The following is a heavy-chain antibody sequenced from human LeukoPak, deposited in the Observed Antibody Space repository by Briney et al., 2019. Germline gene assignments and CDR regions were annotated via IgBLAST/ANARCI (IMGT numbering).Heavy chain of an antibody. CDR1: GFTFSNYS. J-gene: IGHJ4*02. D-gene: IGHD3-22*01. CDR3: AKDRGITMIVADY. CDR2: ISGSGGST. V-gene: IGHV3-23*01. Sequence: GSLRLSCAASGFTFSNYSMNWVRQAPGKGLEWVSAISGSGGSTYYADSVKGRFTISRDNSKNTLYLQMNSLRAEDTAVYYCAKDRGITMIVADYWGQGTLVTVSS.